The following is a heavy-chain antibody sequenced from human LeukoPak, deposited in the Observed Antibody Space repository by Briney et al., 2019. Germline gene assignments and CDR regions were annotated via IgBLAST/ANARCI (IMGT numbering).Heavy chain of an antibody. D-gene: IGHD2-15*01. J-gene: IGHJ6*02. Sequence: ASVKVSCKASGYTFTSYGISWVRQAPGQGLEWMGWISAYNGNTHYAQKLQGRVTMTTDTSTSTAYMELRSLRSDDTAVYYCARDHVVGWSSPSQNYYYYGMDVWGQGTTVTVSS. V-gene: IGHV1-18*01. CDR1: GYTFTSYG. CDR2: ISAYNGNT. CDR3: ARDHVVGWSSPSQNYYYYGMDV.